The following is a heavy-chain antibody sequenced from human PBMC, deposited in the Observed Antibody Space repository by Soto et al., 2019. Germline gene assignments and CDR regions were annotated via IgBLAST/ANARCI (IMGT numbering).Heavy chain of an antibody. V-gene: IGHV4-59*11. D-gene: IGHD1-1*01. Sequence: SETLSLTCTVSGGSINNHYWSWIRQPPGKGLEWIGYIYYTGSTNYNPSLKSRVTISVDTSKNQFSLKLRSEDTAVYYCARDGNWRLDYWGQGALVTVSS. J-gene: IGHJ4*02. CDR2: IYYTGST. CDR3: ARDGNWRLDY. CDR1: GGSINNHY.